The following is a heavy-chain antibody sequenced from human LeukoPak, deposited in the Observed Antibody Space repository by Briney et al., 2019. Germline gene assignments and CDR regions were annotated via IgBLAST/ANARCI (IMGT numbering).Heavy chain of an antibody. Sequence: GASVKVSCKASGYTFIGYYMHWVRQAPGQGLEWMGWINPNSDGTNYAQKFQGRVTMTRDTSISTAYMELSRLRSDDTAVYYCAKVGYCSGGSCNPEYFQHWGQGTLVTVSS. CDR3: AKVGYCSGGSCNPEYFQH. V-gene: IGHV1-2*02. J-gene: IGHJ1*01. D-gene: IGHD2-15*01. CDR1: GYTFIGYY. CDR2: INPNSDGT.